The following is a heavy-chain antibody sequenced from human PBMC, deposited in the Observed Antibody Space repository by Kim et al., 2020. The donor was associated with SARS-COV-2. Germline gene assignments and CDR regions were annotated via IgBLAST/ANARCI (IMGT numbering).Heavy chain of an antibody. D-gene: IGHD6-13*01. CDR1: GFTFSSYA. J-gene: IGHJ4*01. CDR2: ISRSNYGT. V-gene: IGHV3-23*01. CDR3: AKDVYGSSWNGPMGYFD. Sequence: GGSLRLSCAASGFTFSSYAMSWVRQAPGKGLEWVSAISRSNYGTHYADSVKGRFTISRDNSRNTLYLQMSNLRDEDTAVYYCAKDVYGSSWNGPMGYFD.